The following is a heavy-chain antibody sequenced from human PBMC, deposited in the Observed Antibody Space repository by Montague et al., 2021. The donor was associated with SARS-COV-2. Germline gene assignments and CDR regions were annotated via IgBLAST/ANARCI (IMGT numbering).Heavy chain of an antibody. Sequence: SETLSLTCSVSGGSISSTSYYWAWIRQPPGKGLEWVGCMYSSGTTYYNPSLKSRVTISGDTSRNQLSVRLGSVTAADTAVYYCARITSCWVIYWGQGTLVTVSS. V-gene: IGHV4-39*01. J-gene: IGHJ4*02. CDR1: GGSISSTSYY. CDR2: MYSSGTT. D-gene: IGHD2-2*01. CDR3: ARITSCWVIY.